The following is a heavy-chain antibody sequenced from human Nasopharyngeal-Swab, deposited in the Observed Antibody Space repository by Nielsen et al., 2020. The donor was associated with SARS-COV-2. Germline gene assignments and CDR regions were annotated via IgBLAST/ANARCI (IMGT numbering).Heavy chain of an antibody. Sequence: ASGKASCKASGCIFTSYHMHWPRQAPGQGLEWMGINNPTGGSTTYAQKFQGRVTMTRDTSTSTVYMELSSLRSEDTAVYYCARPTSPYYFDYWGQGTLVTVSS. CDR1: GCIFTSYH. CDR2: NNPTGGST. J-gene: IGHJ4*02. CDR3: ARPTSPYYFDY. V-gene: IGHV1-46*01.